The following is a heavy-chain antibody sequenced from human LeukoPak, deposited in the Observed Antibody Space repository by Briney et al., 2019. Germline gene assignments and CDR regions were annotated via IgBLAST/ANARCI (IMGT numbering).Heavy chain of an antibody. D-gene: IGHD6-13*01. J-gene: IGHJ4*02. CDR2: IYYSEST. CDR3: ARQRCLGSSCHFDY. V-gene: IGHV4-59*08. CDR1: GGSIRNYY. Sequence: SETLSLTCTVSGGSIRNYYWSWIRQPPGKGLEWIGYIYYSESTNNNLSLKSRVTISLDTSKNQFSLKLSSVTAADTAVYYCARQRCLGSSCHFDYWGQGTLVTVSS.